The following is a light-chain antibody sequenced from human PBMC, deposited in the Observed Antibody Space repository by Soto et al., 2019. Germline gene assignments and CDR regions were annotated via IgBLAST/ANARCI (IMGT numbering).Light chain of an antibody. CDR2: AAS. CDR1: QGIRNF. J-gene: IGKJ3*01. CDR3: QKYSSVPV. V-gene: IGKV1-27*01. Sequence: DIQMTQSPTSLSASVGDRVTITCRASQGIRNFVAWYQQKPGKAPKLLIYAASTLQSGVQSRFSGSGSGTDFTITINSLQPEDVATYSCQKYSSVPVFGPGTKVEIK.